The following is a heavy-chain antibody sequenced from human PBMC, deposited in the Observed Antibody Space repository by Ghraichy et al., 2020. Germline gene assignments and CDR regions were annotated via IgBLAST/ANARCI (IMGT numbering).Heavy chain of an antibody. Sequence: SCTDSGFTFNSYAMSWVRQAPGKGLEWVSDISGSGDNTYYARSVKGRFTISRDNSKNTLYLQMNSLRADDTAVYYCAKRGAASAATSWFDPWGQGTLVIVSS. D-gene: IGHD2-15*01. CDR1: GFTFNSYA. J-gene: IGHJ5*02. V-gene: IGHV3-23*01. CDR3: AKRGAASAATSWFDP. CDR2: ISGSGDNT.